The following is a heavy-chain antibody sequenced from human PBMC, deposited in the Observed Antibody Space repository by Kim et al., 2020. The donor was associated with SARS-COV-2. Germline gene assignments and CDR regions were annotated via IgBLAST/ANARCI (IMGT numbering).Heavy chain of an antibody. CDR2: IYYSGST. D-gene: IGHD3-22*01. CDR1: GGSISSYY. Sequence: SETLSLTCTVSGGSISSYYWSWIRQPPGKGLEWIGYIYYSGSTNYNPSLKSRVTISVDTSKNQFSLKLSSVTAADTAVYYCARGQTYYYDSSGYYYDGPAPHEAFDICGQGTMVTVSS. CDR3: ARGQTYYYDSSGYYYDGPAPHEAFDI. V-gene: IGHV4-59*01. J-gene: IGHJ3*02.